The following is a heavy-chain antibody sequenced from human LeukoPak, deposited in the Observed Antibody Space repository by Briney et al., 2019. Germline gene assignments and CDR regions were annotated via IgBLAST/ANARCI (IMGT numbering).Heavy chain of an antibody. V-gene: IGHV4-59*01. CDR2: IHYSGST. J-gene: IGHJ4*02. CDR3: ARRVHSSSWSSYFDY. Sequence: SETLSLTCAVYGGSFSGFHWSWIRQSPGRGLEWIGSIHYSGSTSYNPSLRSRVTISVDKSKNQFFLKLSSVTATDTAVYYCARRVHSSSWSSYFDYWCQETLVTVSS. CDR1: GGSFSGFH. D-gene: IGHD6-13*01.